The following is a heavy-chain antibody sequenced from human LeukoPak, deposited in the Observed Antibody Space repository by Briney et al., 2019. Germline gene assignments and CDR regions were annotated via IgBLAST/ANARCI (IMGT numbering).Heavy chain of an antibody. CDR1: GFTFSSYA. D-gene: IGHD3-22*01. Sequence: GWSLRLSCAASGFTFSSYAMSWVRQAPGKGLEWVSAISGSGGSTYYADSVKGRFTISRDNSKNTLYLQMNSLRAEDTAVYYCAKDRTIVVVISLFDYWGQGTLVTVSS. CDR2: ISGSGGST. J-gene: IGHJ4*02. V-gene: IGHV3-23*01. CDR3: AKDRTIVVVISLFDY.